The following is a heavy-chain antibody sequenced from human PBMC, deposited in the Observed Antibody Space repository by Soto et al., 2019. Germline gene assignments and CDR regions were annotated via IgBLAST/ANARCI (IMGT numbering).Heavy chain of an antibody. Sequence: EMQLLESGGGLVQSGGSLRLSCEVSGSTSNRYAMNWVRQAPGKGLEWVSYITSDGGVTYYADSVKGRFSVSRDNDKKSLFLQMNSLRDEDTAVYYCARLPKGSTVTSWGQGTLVTVSS. CDR2: ITSDGGVT. CDR1: GSTSNRYA. CDR3: ARLPKGSTVTS. J-gene: IGHJ4*02. V-gene: IGHV3-48*02. D-gene: IGHD4-17*01.